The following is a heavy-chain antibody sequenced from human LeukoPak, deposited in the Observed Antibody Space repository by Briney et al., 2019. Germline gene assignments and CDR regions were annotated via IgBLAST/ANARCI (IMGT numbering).Heavy chain of an antibody. CDR3: ARGYTAMSRNYYYGMDV. J-gene: IGHJ6*02. V-gene: IGHV4-59*01. CDR1: GGSISTYY. D-gene: IGHD5-18*01. CDR2: VYDSGAT. Sequence: PSETLSLTCTVSGGSISTYYWSWVRQPPGKGLEWIGYVYDSGATNYNPSLKSRLTMTVDTSKNQFSLKLRSVTAADTAVYYCARGYTAMSRNYYYGMDVWGQGTTVTVSS.